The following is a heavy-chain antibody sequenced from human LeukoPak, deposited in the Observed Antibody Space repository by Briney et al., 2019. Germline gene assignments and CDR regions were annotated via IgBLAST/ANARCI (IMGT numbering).Heavy chain of an antibody. CDR1: GGSISSYY. J-gene: IGHJ5*02. D-gene: IGHD2-15*01. CDR2: IYYSGST. V-gene: IGHV4-59*01. CDR3: ARARCSGGSCYWGWFGP. Sequence: KPSETLSPTCTVSGGSISSYYWSWIRQPPGKGLEWIGYIYYSGSTNYNPSLKSRVTISVDTSKNQFSLKLSSVTAADTAVYYCARARCSGGSCYWGWFGPWGQGTLVTVSS.